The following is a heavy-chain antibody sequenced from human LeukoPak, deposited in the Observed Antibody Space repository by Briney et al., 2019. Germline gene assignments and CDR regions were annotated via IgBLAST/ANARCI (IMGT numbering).Heavy chain of an antibody. Sequence: PGGSLRLSCAASGFTFSSYSMNWVRQAPGKGLEWVSSISSSSSYIYYADSVKGRFTISRDNAKNSLYLQMNSLRAEDTAVYYCASFMATWTYYFDYWGQGTLVTVSS. CDR1: GFTFSSYS. J-gene: IGHJ4*02. CDR3: ASFMATWTYYFDY. V-gene: IGHV3-21*01. D-gene: IGHD3/OR15-3a*01. CDR2: ISSSSSYI.